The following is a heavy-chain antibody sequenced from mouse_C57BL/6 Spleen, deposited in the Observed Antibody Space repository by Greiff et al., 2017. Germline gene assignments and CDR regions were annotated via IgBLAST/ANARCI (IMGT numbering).Heavy chain of an antibody. Sequence: VQLKESGGGLVKPGGSLKLSCAASGFTFSSYAMSWVRQTPEKRLEWVATISDGGSYTYYPDNVKGRFTISRDNAKNNLYLQMSHLKSEDTAMYYCASGEEKDYFDYWGQGTTLTVSS. CDR1: GFTFSSYA. CDR2: ISDGGSYT. V-gene: IGHV5-4*01. J-gene: IGHJ2*01. CDR3: ASGEEKDYFDY.